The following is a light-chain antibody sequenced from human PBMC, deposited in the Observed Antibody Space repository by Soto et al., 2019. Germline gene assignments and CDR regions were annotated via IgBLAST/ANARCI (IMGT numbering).Light chain of an antibody. V-gene: IGLV2-14*01. CDR3: SSYTSSSTRV. Sequence: QSVLTQPASVSGSPGQSITISCTGTSSDVGGYNYVSWYQQHPGKAPKLMIYEVSNRPSGVSNPFSGSKSGNTASLTISGLQAEDEADYYCSSYTSSSTRVFGEGTKLTVL. J-gene: IGLJ3*02. CDR1: SSDVGGYNY. CDR2: EVS.